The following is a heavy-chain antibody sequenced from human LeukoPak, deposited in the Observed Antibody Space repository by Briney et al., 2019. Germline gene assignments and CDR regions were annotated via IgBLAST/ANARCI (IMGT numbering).Heavy chain of an antibody. CDR1: GYTLTGYY. J-gene: IGHJ6*02. D-gene: IGHD4-17*01. CDR2: INPNTGVT. Sequence: ASVKVSCKASGYTLTGYYMHWVRQAPGQGLEWMGWINPNTGVTNYAQKFQGRVTLTRDTSIITAYMELTRLRSDDTAVYYCARDRTTVTTVYYGMDVWGQGTTVTVSS. V-gene: IGHV1-2*02. CDR3: ARDRTTVTTVYYGMDV.